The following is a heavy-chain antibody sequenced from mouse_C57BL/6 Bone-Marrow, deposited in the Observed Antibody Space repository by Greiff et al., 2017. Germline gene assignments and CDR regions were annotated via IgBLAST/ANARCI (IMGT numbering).Heavy chain of an antibody. Sequence: VHLVESGPGLVAPSQSLSITCTVSGFSFTSYGVDWVRQPPGKGLEWLGVIWGGGGTNYNSDLMSRLSIRKDNSKGQVFLNMNSLQADDTAMYYCAKNWDYFDYWGQGTTLTVSS. D-gene: IGHD4-1*01. J-gene: IGHJ2*01. V-gene: IGHV2-9*01. CDR3: AKNWDYFDY. CDR1: GFSFTSYG. CDR2: IWGGGGT.